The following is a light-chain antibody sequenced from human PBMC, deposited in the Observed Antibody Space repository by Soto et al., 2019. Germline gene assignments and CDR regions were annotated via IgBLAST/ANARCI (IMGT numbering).Light chain of an antibody. CDR2: AAS. Sequence: DIQMTQSPSSLSASVGDRVNITCRASQSISSYLNWYQQKPGKAPKLLIYAASSLQSGVPSRFSGSGSGTDFTLTISSLQPEDFATYYCQQSYSTRWTFGQGTKVDIK. V-gene: IGKV1-39*01. J-gene: IGKJ1*01. CDR3: QQSYSTRWT. CDR1: QSISSY.